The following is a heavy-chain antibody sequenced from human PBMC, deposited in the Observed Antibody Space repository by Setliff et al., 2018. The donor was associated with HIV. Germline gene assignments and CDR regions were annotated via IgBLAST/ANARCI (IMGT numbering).Heavy chain of an antibody. D-gene: IGHD6-13*01. CDR3: ARGGSSWYGGRPYYFDY. V-gene: IGHV4-4*07. Sequence: PSETLSLTCTVSGVSTSIHYWVWIRQPAGRGLEWIGRIHTSDTTRYNPSLQSRVAMSVDTSKNQFSLRLSSVTAADTAVYYCARGGSSWYGGRPYYFDYWGQGTLVTVSS. CDR1: GVSTSIHY. CDR2: IHTSDTT. J-gene: IGHJ4*02.